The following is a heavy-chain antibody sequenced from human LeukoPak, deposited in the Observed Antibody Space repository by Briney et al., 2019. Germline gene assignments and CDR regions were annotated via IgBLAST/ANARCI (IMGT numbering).Heavy chain of an antibody. CDR2: IVVGSGNT. Sequence: SVTVSCKASGFTFTSSAVQWVRQARGQRLEWIGWIVVGSGNTNYAQKFQERVTITRDMSTSTAYMELSSLRSEDTAVYYCAANFEYSSSSSTGSVPVDIWGQGTMVTVSS. CDR3: AANFEYSSSSSTGSVPVDI. V-gene: IGHV1-58*01. CDR1: GFTFTSSA. D-gene: IGHD6-6*01. J-gene: IGHJ3*02.